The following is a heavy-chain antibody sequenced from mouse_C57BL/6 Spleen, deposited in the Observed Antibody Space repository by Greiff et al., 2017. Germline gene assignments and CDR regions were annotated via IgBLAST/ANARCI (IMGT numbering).Heavy chain of an antibody. CDR1: GYAFSSYW. V-gene: IGHV1-82*01. D-gene: IGHD1-3*01. CDR2: IYPGDGDT. Sequence: QVNLQLSGPELVKPGASVKLSCKASGYAFSSYWMNWVKQRPGKGLEWIGRIYPGDGDTKYTEKFKGKATLTADKSSSTAYMQLSSLTSEDSAVYYWAGTTAVGAHGYRGQGTTLTVSS. J-gene: IGHJ2*01. CDR3: AGTTAVGAHGY.